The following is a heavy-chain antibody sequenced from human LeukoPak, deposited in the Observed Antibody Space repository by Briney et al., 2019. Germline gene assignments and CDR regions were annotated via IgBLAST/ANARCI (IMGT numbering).Heavy chain of an antibody. V-gene: IGHV3-11*01. CDR2: ISSSGSTI. D-gene: IGHD1-14*01. CDR3: AKSRAPTAAPDAFDI. CDR1: GFTFSDYY. Sequence: GGSLRLSCAASGFTFSDYYMSWIRQAPGKGLEWVSYISSSGSTIYYADSVRGRFTISRDNSKNSLYLQMNSLRPEDTAVYYCAKSRAPTAAPDAFDIRGQGTMVIVSS. J-gene: IGHJ3*02.